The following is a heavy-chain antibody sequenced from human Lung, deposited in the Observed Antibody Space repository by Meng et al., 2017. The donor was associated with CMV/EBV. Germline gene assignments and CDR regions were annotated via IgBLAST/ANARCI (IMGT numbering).Heavy chain of an antibody. CDR1: GYTFTSYG. V-gene: IGHV1-18*01. CDR3: ATGNQYCSSTSCYPGGMDV. Sequence: ASVXVSXKASGYTFTSYGISWVRQAPGQGLEWMGWISAYNDNTNYAQKLQGRVTMTTDTSTSTAYMELRSLRSDDTAVYYCATGNQYCSSTSCYPGGMDVWXQETTVTVSS. J-gene: IGHJ6*02. D-gene: IGHD2-2*01. CDR2: ISAYNDNT.